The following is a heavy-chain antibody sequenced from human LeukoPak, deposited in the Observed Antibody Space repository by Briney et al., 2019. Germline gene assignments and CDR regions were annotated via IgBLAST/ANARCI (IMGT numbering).Heavy chain of an antibody. Sequence: GGSLRLSCAASGFTFNIYAMHWVRQAPGKGLEWVSGISWNSVSIGYADSVKGRFTISRDNAKNSLYLQMSSLRAEDTALYYCAKDIGTGGTGWYFDLWGRGTLVTVSS. CDR1: GFTFNIYA. CDR3: AKDIGTGGTGWYFDL. V-gene: IGHV3-9*01. CDR2: ISWNSVSI. J-gene: IGHJ2*01. D-gene: IGHD6-13*01.